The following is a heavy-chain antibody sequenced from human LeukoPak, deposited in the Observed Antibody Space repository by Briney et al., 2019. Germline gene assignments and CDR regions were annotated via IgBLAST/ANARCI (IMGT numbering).Heavy chain of an antibody. J-gene: IGHJ3*02. D-gene: IGHD6-19*01. CDR2: ISGSGGST. Sequence: PGASLRLSCAASGFTFSSYAMSWVRQAPGKGLEWVSAISGSGGSTCYADSVKGRFTISRDNSKNTLYLQMNSLRAEDTAVYYCARTTGWLVYDAFDIRGQGTMVTVSS. V-gene: IGHV3-23*01. CDR3: ARTTGWLVYDAFDI. CDR1: GFTFSSYA.